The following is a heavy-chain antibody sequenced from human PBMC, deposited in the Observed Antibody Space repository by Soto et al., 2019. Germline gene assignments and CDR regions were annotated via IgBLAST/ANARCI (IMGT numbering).Heavy chain of an antibody. D-gene: IGHD2-21*02. CDR3: ARAFSCGGDCYWDFDI. CDR2: INPNSGGT. Sequence: QVQLVQSGAEVKKPGASVKVSCKASGYTFTGYYIHWVRQAPGQGLEWMGWINPNSGGTNYAQKFQGWVTMTRDTYISTAYMELSRLRSDDTAVYYCARAFSCGGDCYWDFDIWGQGTMVTVSS. J-gene: IGHJ3*02. V-gene: IGHV1-2*04. CDR1: GYTFTGYY.